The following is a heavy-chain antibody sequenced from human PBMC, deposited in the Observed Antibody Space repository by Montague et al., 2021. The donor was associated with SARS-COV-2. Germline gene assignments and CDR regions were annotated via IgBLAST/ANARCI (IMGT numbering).Heavy chain of an antibody. CDR2: IHYSGST. CDR3: ARLLRSCSNGVCRTYYYYAMDV. CDR1: GGSVSGYY. Sequence: SETLSLTCTVSGGSVSGYYWSWIRQSPGKGLEWIGYIHYSGSTKYNPFLESRVTVSVDRSKNQVSLKLSSVTPADTAVYYCARLLRSCSNGVCRTYYYYAMDVWGQGTTVTVSS. J-gene: IGHJ6*02. V-gene: IGHV4-59*02. D-gene: IGHD2-8*01.